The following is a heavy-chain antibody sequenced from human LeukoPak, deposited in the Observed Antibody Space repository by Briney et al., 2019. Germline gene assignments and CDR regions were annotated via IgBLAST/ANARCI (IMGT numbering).Heavy chain of an antibody. V-gene: IGHV3-21*01. J-gene: IGHJ4*02. Sequence: AGGSLRLSCAASGFTFSSYSMNWVRQAPGKGLEWVSSISSSSSYIYYADSVKGRFTISRDNAKNSLYLQMNSLRAEDTAVYYCARGVGSSGDVGYWGQGTLVTVSS. CDR3: ARGVGSSGDVGY. CDR2: ISSSSSYI. CDR1: GFTFSSYS. D-gene: IGHD3-22*01.